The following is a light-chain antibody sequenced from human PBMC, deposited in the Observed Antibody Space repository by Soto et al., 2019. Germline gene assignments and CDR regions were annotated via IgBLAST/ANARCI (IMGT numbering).Light chain of an antibody. Sequence: DIQMTQSASTLSASVGDRVTITCRASQIMSSWLAWYQQKPGKAPKLLIYDASSLESGVPSRFSGSRSGTEFSLTIISLQPDDFATYYCQQYNRFVYTFGQGTKLEIK. CDR2: DAS. CDR3: QQYNRFVYT. CDR1: QIMSSW. V-gene: IGKV1-5*01. J-gene: IGKJ2*01.